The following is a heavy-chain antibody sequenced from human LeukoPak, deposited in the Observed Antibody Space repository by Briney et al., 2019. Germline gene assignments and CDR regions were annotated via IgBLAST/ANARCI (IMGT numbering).Heavy chain of an antibody. CDR3: ARAIVVVTANYYYYYYMDV. D-gene: IGHD2-21*02. CDR1: GYSISSGYYW. V-gene: IGHV2-26*01. CDR2: IFSNAEK. J-gene: IGHJ6*03. Sequence: ETLSLTCTVSGYSISSGYYWGWIRQPPGKGLEWLAHIFSNAEKSYSTSLKSRLTISKDTSKSQVVLTMTNMDPVDTATYYCARAIVVVTANYYYYYYMDVWGKGTTVTVSS.